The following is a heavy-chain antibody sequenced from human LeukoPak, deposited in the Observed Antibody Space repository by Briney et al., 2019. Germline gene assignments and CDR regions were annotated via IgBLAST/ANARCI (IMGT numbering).Heavy chain of an antibody. D-gene: IGHD3-22*01. Sequence: KPSETLSLTCTVSGGSITSSTYYWGWISQPPGKGLEWIGSIYYSGTTYYNPSLKSRVTISVDTSRNQFSLKLSSVTAADTAVFHCARHSRGYYDSTGYYYGSHAFDIWGQGTMVTVSS. J-gene: IGHJ3*02. CDR2: IYYSGTT. CDR1: GGSITSSTYY. V-gene: IGHV4-39*01. CDR3: ARHSRGYYDSTGYYYGSHAFDI.